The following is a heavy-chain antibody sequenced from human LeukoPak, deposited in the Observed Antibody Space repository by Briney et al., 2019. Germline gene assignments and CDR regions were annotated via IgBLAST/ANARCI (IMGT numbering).Heavy chain of an antibody. CDR2: IYGGGNT. CDR1: GGSISSYF. V-gene: IGHV4-59*01. J-gene: IGHJ3*01. CDR3: ARVGGYHGVDTFDF. D-gene: IGHD3-22*01. Sequence: SETLSLTCTVSGGSISSYFWSWIRQPPGKGLEWLGYIYGGGNTNYNPSLKSRVTISRDTSKKQFSPNLSSVTAADTAVYYCARVGGYHGVDTFDFWGQGTMVSVS.